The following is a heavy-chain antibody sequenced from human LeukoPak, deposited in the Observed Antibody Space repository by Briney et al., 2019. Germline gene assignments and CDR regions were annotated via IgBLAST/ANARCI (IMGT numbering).Heavy chain of an antibody. CDR2: IYSSGST. J-gene: IGHJ4*02. Sequence: SETLSLTCSVSGGSIRSYSWSWIRQPPGKGLEWIGYIYSSGSTNYNPSLKSRVIISLDTSKSQFSLKLSSVTAADTAVYYCARSFSARMFFDYWGQGSLVTVSS. V-gene: IGHV4-59*01. CDR3: ARSFSARMFFDY. D-gene: IGHD2/OR15-2a*01. CDR1: GGSIRSYS.